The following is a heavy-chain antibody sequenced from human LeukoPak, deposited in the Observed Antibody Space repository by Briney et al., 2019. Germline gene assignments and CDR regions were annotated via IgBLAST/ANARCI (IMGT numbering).Heavy chain of an antibody. CDR3: ARHLSSGSSWYNDY. D-gene: IGHD6-13*01. CDR1: GGSISSSSYY. V-gene: IGHV4-39*01. Sequence: SETLSLTCTVSGGSISSSSYYWGWIRQPPGKGLEWIGSIYYSGSTYYNPSLKSRVTISVDTSKNQFSLKLSSVTAAETAVFYCARHLSSGSSWYNDYWGQGTLVTVSS. CDR2: IYYSGST. J-gene: IGHJ4*02.